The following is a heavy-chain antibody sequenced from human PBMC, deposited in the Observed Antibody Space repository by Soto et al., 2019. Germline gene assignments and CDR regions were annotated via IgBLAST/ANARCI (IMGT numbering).Heavy chain of an antibody. J-gene: IGHJ6*03. CDR1: GFTFSSCG. CDR3: ARGHIVVVVAATYMDV. V-gene: IGHV3-33*01. D-gene: IGHD2-15*01. Sequence: GGSLRLSCAASGFTFSSCGMHWVRQAPGKGLEWVAVIWYDGSNKYYADSVKGRFTISRDNPKNTLYLQMNSLRAEDTAVYYCARGHIVVVVAATYMDVSGKGTTVTVSS. CDR2: IWYDGSNK.